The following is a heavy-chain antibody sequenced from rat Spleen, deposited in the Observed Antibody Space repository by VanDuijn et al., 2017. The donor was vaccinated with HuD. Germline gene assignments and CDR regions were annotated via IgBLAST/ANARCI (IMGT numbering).Heavy chain of an antibody. V-gene: IGHV2-41*01. J-gene: IGHJ3*01. CDR1: GFSLTNYH. CDR3: ARGTGRANWFAY. CDR2: IWNTGGT. Sequence: QVQLKESGPGLVQPSQTLSLTCTVSGFSLTNYHVSWVRQPPGKGLEWMGVIWNTGGTRYNSALKSRLSISKDTSKSQVFLKRNSLQTEDTATYYWARGTGRANWFAYWGQGTLVTVSS. D-gene: IGHD5-1*01.